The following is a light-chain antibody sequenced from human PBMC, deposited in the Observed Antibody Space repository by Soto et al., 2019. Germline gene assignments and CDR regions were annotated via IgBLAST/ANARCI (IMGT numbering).Light chain of an antibody. Sequence: QPVLTQPPSVSGVPGQRVTISCTGNNSNLGAGYDVHWYQQLPGAAPKLVVFGNRNRPSGVPERFSGSKSGTSASLAITGLQAEDEADYYCQAYDYSLTAVVFGGGTQLTVL. CDR2: GNR. CDR3: QAYDYSLTAVV. CDR1: NSNLGAGYD. J-gene: IGLJ3*02. V-gene: IGLV1-40*01.